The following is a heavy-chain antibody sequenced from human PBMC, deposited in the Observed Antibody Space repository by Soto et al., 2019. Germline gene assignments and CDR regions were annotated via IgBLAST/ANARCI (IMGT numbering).Heavy chain of an antibody. Sequence: ASVKVSCKASGSTFTGYYMHWVRQAPGQGLEWMGWINPNNGGTKYAQKFQGSVTMTRDTSISTAYMELSRLRSDDTAVYYCARASGVYDAFDIWGQGTMVTVSS. J-gene: IGHJ3*02. CDR3: ARASGVYDAFDI. V-gene: IGHV1-2*02. CDR2: INPNNGGT. CDR1: GSTFTGYY. D-gene: IGHD4-17*01.